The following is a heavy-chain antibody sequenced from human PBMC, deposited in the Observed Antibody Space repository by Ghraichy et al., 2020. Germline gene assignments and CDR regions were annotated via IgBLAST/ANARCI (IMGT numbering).Heavy chain of an antibody. D-gene: IGHD6-19*01. Sequence: ASVKVSCKASGYTFTDYYMHWVRQAPGQGLDYMGWINPKCGDTNYAQNFQGRVTMTRDTSINTAYMELKSLSFDDTAVYYCAGERVVGTENYGMDVWGPGTTVTVSS. V-gene: IGHV1-2*02. J-gene: IGHJ6*02. CDR1: GYTFTDYY. CDR2: INPKCGDT. CDR3: AGERVVGTENYGMDV.